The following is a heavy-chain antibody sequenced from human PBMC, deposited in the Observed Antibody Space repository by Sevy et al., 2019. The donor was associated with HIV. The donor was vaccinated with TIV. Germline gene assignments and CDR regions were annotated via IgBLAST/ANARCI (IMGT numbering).Heavy chain of an antibody. J-gene: IGHJ4*02. CDR3: AREGRDGYKKVFDY. D-gene: IGHD5-12*01. CDR1: GGTFSSYA. V-gene: IGHV1-69*13. CDR2: IIPIFGTA. Sequence: ASVKVSCKASGGTFSSYAISWVRQAPGQGLEWMGGIIPIFGTANYAQKFQGRVTITADEYTSTAYMELSSLRSEDTAVYYCAREGRDGYKKVFDYWGQGTLVTVSS.